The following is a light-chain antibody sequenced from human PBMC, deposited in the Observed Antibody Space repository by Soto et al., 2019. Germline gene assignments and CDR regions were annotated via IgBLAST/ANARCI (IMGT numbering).Light chain of an antibody. CDR3: QQLNSYPFT. CDR2: AAS. CDR1: QGISSY. J-gene: IGKJ4*01. Sequence: DIQLTQSPSFLSASVGDRVTITCRASQGISSYLAWYQQKPGKAPKLLIYAASTLQSGVPSRFSGSGSGTEFTLTISSLQPEDFATYYSQQLNSYPFTFGGGTKVEIK. V-gene: IGKV1-9*01.